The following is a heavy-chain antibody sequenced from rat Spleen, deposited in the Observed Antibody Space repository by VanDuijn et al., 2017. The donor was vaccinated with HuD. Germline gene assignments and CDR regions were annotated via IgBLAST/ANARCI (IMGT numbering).Heavy chain of an antibody. J-gene: IGHJ2*01. CDR3: ARRGYGGSLDY. CDR2: IIYDGSNT. V-gene: IGHV5-17*01. Sequence: EVQLVESGGGLVQPGRSLKLSCVVSGFTFSDYGMAWVRQAPKKGLEWVATIIYDGSNTYYRDSVKGRFTISRDNTKSTLYVQMGSLRSEDTATYYCARRGYGGSLDYWGQGVMVTVSS. D-gene: IGHD1-11*01. CDR1: GFTFSDYG.